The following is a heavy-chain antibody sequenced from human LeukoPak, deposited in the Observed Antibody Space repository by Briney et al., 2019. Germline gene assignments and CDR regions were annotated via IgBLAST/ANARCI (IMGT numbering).Heavy chain of an antibody. CDR2: INWNGGST. J-gene: IGHJ4*02. Sequence: PRRSLRLSCAPSGFTSANYGMSCVRQAPGNRLEWVSGINWNGGSTGYADSVECRFTIFRDNAKNSQYLQMNSLRVEDTALYYCARAQTYGDSRLLLDYWGQGTLVTVSS. CDR3: ARAQTYGDSRLLLDY. CDR1: GFTSANYG. V-gene: IGHV3-20*04. D-gene: IGHD4-17*01.